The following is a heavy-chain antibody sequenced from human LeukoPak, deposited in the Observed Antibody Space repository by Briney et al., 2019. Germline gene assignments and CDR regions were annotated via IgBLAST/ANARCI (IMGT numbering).Heavy chain of an antibody. D-gene: IGHD2-15*01. CDR1: GFTFSGSA. Sequence: GGSLTLSCAASGFTFSGSAMHWVRQASGEGLEWVGRIRSKANSYATAYAASVKGRFTISRDDSKNTAYLQMNSLKTEDTAVYYCTRSTAQAGGTYYAFDIWGQGTMVTVSS. J-gene: IGHJ3*02. CDR3: TRSTAQAGGTYYAFDI. CDR2: IRSKANSYAT. V-gene: IGHV3-73*01.